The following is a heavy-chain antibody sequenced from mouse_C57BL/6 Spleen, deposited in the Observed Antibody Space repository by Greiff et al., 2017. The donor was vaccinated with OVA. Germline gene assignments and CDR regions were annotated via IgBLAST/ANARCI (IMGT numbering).Heavy chain of an antibody. Sequence: VQLQQPGAELVRPGTSVKLSCKASGYTFTSYWMHWVKQRPGQGLEWIGVIDPSDSYTNYNQKFKGKATLTVDTSSSTAYMQLSSLTSEDSAVYYCATGGGNYYDAMDYWGQGTSVTVSS. CDR2: IDPSDSYT. D-gene: IGHD2-1*01. CDR3: ATGGGNYYDAMDY. V-gene: IGHV1-59*01. J-gene: IGHJ4*01. CDR1: GYTFTSYW.